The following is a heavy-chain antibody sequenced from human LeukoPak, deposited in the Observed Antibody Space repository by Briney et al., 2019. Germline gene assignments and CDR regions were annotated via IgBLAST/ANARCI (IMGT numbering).Heavy chain of an antibody. CDR1: GGTFSSYG. CDR2: ISAYNGNT. CDR3: ARGSPDYGDYGDYYYYYMDV. Sequence: GSSVKVSCKASGGTFSSYGISWVRQAPGQGLEWMGWISAYNGNTNYAQKLQGRVTMTTDTSTSTAYMELRSLRSDDTAVYYCARGSPDYGDYGDYYYYYMDVWGKGTTVTISS. J-gene: IGHJ6*03. D-gene: IGHD4-17*01. V-gene: IGHV1-18*01.